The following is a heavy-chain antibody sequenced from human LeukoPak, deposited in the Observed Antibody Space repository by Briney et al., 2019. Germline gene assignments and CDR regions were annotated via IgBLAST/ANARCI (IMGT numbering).Heavy chain of an antibody. D-gene: IGHD3-10*01. V-gene: IGHV1-8*01. CDR1: GYTFTSYD. CDR2: MNPNSGNT. Sequence: ASVKVSCKASGYTFTSYDINWVRQATGQGLEWMGWMNPNSGNTGYAQKFQGRVTMTRNTSISTDYMELSSLRSEDTAVYYCARDHYGSGSYLDWGQGTLVTVSS. J-gene: IGHJ4*02. CDR3: ARDHYGSGSYLD.